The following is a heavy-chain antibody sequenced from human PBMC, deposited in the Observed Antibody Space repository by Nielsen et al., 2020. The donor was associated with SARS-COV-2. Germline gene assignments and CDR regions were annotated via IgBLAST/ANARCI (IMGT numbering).Heavy chain of an antibody. CDR3: ARGGRITFGGADDAFDI. CDR2: IYHSGRT. V-gene: IGHV4-30-2*01. CDR1: GGSISRGGYS. Sequence: LSCAVSGGSISRGGYSWSWIRQPPGKGLEWIGYIYHSGRTYYNPSLKSRVTISVDRSKNQFSLKLSSVNAADTAVYYCARGGRITFGGADDAFDIWGQGTMVTVSS. D-gene: IGHD3-16*01. J-gene: IGHJ3*02.